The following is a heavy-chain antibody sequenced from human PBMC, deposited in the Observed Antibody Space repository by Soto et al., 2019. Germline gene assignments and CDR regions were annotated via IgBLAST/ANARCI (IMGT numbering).Heavy chain of an antibody. CDR3: ANSSWYSNWFDP. J-gene: IGHJ5*02. D-gene: IGHD6-13*01. CDR1: GYAFTSYA. Sequence: SLKVSCKAAGYAFTSYAMHCVRQAPGQRLEWMGWINAGNGNTKYSQKFQGRVTITRDTSASTAYMELSSLRSEDTAVYYCANSSWYSNWFDPWGQGTLVPVSS. V-gene: IGHV1-3*01. CDR2: INAGNGNT.